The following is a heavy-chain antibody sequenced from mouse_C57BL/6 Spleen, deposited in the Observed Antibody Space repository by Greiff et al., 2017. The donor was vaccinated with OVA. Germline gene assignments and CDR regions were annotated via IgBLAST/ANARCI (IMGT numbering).Heavy chain of an antibody. V-gene: IGHV1-50*01. D-gene: IGHD1-1*01. CDR1: GYTFTSYW. J-gene: IGHJ3*01. CDR2: IDPSDSYT. CDR3: ARRSYYGSSPFAY. Sequence: QVQLQQPGAELVKPGASVKLSCKASGYTFTSYWMQWVKQRPGQGLEWIGEIDPSDSYTNYNQKFKGKATLTVDTSSSTAYMQLSSLTSEDSAVYYCARRSYYGSSPFAYWGQGTLVTVSA.